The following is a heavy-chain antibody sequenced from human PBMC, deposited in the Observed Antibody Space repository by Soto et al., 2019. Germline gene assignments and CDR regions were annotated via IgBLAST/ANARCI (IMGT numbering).Heavy chain of an antibody. D-gene: IGHD2-15*01. V-gene: IGHV3-74*01. Sequence: EVQLVESGGGLVQPGGSLRLSCAASGFTFSSYWMHWVRQAPGKGLVWVSRINSDGSSTSYADSVKGRFTISRGNAKNTLYRQMNSRRAGDTAVYYCAREMGYCSGGSCQYYFDYWGQGTPVTVSS. CDR1: GFTFSSYW. CDR3: AREMGYCSGGSCQYYFDY. J-gene: IGHJ4*02. CDR2: INSDGSST.